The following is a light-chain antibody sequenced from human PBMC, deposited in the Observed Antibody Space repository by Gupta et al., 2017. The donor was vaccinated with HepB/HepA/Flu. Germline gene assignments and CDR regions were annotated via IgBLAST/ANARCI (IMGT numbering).Light chain of an antibody. J-gene: IGLJ2*01. CDR3: AAWDTSLNVVG. Sequence: QSVLTQSTSVSGTPGQRVTISCSGSSSNVGRNNMNWYQQLPGTAPKLLIYYNDERPSGVPDRISGSKSGTSASLAISGLQSEDEADYYCAAWDTSLNVVGFGGGTKLTVL. CDR1: SSNVGRNN. V-gene: IGLV1-44*01. CDR2: YND.